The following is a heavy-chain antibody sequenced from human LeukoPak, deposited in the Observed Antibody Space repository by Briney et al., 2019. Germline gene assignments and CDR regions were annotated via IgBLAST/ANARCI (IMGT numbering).Heavy chain of an antibody. V-gene: IGHV5-51*01. D-gene: IGHD6-19*01. CDR2: IYPGDSDS. CDR1: GYNFTSYW. J-gene: IGHJ4*02. CDR3: ARQVAYTSGRTFDF. Sequence: PGESLKISCKGSGYNFTSYWIGWVRQMPGIGLEWMGIIYPGDSDSIYSPSFQGQVTISADESISTAYLQWSSLKGSDTAMYYCARQVAYTSGRTFDFWGQGTLVTVSS.